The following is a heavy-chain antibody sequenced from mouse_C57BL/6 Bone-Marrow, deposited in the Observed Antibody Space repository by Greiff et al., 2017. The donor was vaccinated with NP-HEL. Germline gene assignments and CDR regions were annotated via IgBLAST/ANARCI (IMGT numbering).Heavy chain of an antibody. CDR2: IYPGSGST. J-gene: IGHJ4*01. Sequence: QVQLKQPGAELVKPGASVKMSCKASGYTFTSYWITWVKQRPGQGLEWIGDIYPGSGSTNYNEKFKSKATLTVDTSSSTAYMQLSSLTSEDSAVYYCARCDYGAIMDYWGQGTSVTVSS. CDR1: GYTFTSYW. CDR3: ARCDYGAIMDY. D-gene: IGHD1-1*02. V-gene: IGHV1-55*01.